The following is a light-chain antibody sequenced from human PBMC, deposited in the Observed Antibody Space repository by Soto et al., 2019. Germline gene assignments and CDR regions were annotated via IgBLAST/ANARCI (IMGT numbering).Light chain of an antibody. CDR3: QQRRSWRVT. CDR1: QSVSSY. Sequence: EIVLTQFPATLSLSPGERATLSCRASQSVSSYLAWYQQKPGQAPRLVIYDASKRATGIPARFSGSGSGTDFTLTISSLAPEDFAVYYCQQRRSWRVTFGGGTKLDIK. V-gene: IGKV3-11*01. CDR2: DAS. J-gene: IGKJ4*01.